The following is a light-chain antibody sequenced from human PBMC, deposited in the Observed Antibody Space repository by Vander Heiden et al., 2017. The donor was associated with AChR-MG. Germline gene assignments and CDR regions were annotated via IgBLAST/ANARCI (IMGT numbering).Light chain of an antibody. CDR3: QSYDNQLNAWV. Sequence: QSVLTQPPPVSGAPGQRITVSCTGTSSNIGAGFDVQWYQQFPGAAPRLVIYGNFNRPSGVSDRFSASKSGTSASLAITGLQGDDEADFYCQSYDNQLNAWVFGGGTKVTVL. J-gene: IGLJ3*02. CDR1: SSNIGAGFD. V-gene: IGLV1-40*01. CDR2: GNF.